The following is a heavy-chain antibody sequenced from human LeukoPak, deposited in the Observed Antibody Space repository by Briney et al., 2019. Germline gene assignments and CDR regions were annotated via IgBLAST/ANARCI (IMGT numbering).Heavy chain of an antibody. J-gene: IGHJ4*02. Sequence: GGSLRLSCTASGFTFSGYWMHWVRQVPGKGLVWVSYIKSDGTTTNYADSVKGRFTISRDNAKNTLYLQMNSLRVEDTAVYYCVRESGYTYGLWDQGSLVTVSS. D-gene: IGHD5-24*01. CDR2: IKSDGTTT. CDR1: GFTFSGYW. V-gene: IGHV3-74*01. CDR3: VRESGYTYGL.